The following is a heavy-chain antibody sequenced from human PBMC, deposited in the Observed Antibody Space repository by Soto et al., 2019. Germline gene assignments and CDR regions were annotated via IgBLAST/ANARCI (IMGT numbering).Heavy chain of an antibody. D-gene: IGHD5-18*01. J-gene: IGHJ6*02. Sequence: PVGSLRLSCVASGFTFSNLGMHWVRQAPGQGLEWVALISDDGSIQYYADSVKGRFTISRDNSKNSLYVQMNSLRAEDTAVYYCAKSRVTYYYYYGLDVWGQGTTVTVSS. CDR1: GFTFSNLG. CDR3: AKSRVTYYYYYGLDV. V-gene: IGHV3-30*18. CDR2: ISDDGSIQ.